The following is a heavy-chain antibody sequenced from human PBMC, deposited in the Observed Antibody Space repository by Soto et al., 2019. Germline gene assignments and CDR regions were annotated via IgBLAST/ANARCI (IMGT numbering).Heavy chain of an antibody. D-gene: IGHD2-21*02. Sequence: ASVKVSCKASGYTFTTYGISWVRQAPGQGLEWMGWISAYNGNTNYAQKVQGRVTMITDTSTSTAYMELRSLRSDDTAVYYCARDQRHIEAVTFTRYGMDVWGQGTTVTVSS. CDR3: ARDQRHIEAVTFTRYGMDV. J-gene: IGHJ6*02. V-gene: IGHV1-18*01. CDR2: ISAYNGNT. CDR1: GYTFTTYG.